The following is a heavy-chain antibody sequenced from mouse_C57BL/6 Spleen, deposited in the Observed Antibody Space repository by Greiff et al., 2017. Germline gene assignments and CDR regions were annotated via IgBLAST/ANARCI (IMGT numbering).Heavy chain of an antibody. Sequence: QVQLQQSGAELVRPGASVKLSCKASGYTFTDYYINWVKQRPGQGLEWIARIYPGSGNTYYNEKFKGKATLTAEKSSSTAYMQLSSLTSEDSAVYFCARSNYYGSDYWGQGTTLTVSS. V-gene: IGHV1-76*01. CDR2: IYPGSGNT. CDR3: ARSNYYGSDY. D-gene: IGHD1-1*01. CDR1: GYTFTDYY. J-gene: IGHJ2*01.